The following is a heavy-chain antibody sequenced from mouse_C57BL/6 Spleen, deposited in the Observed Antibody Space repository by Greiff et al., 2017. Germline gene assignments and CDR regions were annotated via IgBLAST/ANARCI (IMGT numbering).Heavy chain of an antibody. V-gene: IGHV1-52*01. CDR1: GYTFTSYW. CDR2: IDPSDSDT. CDR3: ARGYYGSRYFDV. Sequence: QVQLQQPGAELVRPGSSVKLSCTASGYTFTSYWMNWVKQRPIQGLEWIGNIDPSDSDTHYNQKFKDKATLTVDKSSSTAYMQRSSLTSEDSAVYYCARGYYGSRYFDVWGTGTTVTVSS. D-gene: IGHD1-1*01. J-gene: IGHJ1*03.